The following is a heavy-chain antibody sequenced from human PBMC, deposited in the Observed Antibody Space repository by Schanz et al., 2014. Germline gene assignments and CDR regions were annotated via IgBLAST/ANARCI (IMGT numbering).Heavy chain of an antibody. CDR3: AKDTGYCHGGACYCFEY. V-gene: IGHV3-30*18. CDR2: ISYDGSSK. J-gene: IGHJ4*02. Sequence: QVQLVESGGGVVQPGRSLRLSCAASGFTFRSYGMHWVRQAPGKGLEWVALISYDGSSKNHADSVQGRFTISRDNSKNALYLQMDSLRPEDTAVYFCAKDTGYCHGGACYCFEYWGLGILVTVSS. CDR1: GFTFRSYG. D-gene: IGHD2-8*02.